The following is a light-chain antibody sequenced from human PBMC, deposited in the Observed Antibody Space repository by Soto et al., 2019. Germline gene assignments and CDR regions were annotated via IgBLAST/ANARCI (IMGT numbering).Light chain of an antibody. Sequence: QSVLTQPPSASGTPGQRVTISCSGSSSNIGANPINWYQQLPGTAPKLLIYNNDQRPSGVPDRFSASKSGTSASLAISGLQSEDEADYYCGAWDDSLYGAVLGGGTNLSVL. CDR2: NND. CDR3: GAWDDSLYGAV. CDR1: SSNIGANP. J-gene: IGLJ2*01. V-gene: IGLV1-44*01.